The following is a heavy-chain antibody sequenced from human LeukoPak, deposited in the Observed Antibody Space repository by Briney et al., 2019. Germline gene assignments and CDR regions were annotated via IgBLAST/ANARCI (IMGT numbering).Heavy chain of an antibody. J-gene: IGHJ5*02. CDR2: ISAYNGDT. CDR3: ARRGVTPFWGFDP. Sequence: ASVKVSCKASGYTFSSFGISWVRQAPGQGLEWMGWISAYNGDTDYAQKFQDRVTMTTDTSTNTAYIEPRSLRSDDTAVYYCARRGVTPFWGFDPWGQGTLVTVSS. D-gene: IGHD2-21*02. CDR1: GYTFSSFG. V-gene: IGHV1-18*01.